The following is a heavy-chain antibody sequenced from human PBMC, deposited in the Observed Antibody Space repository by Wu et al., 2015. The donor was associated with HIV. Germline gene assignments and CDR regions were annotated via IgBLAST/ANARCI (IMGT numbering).Heavy chain of an antibody. Sequence: QVQLVQSGAEVRKPGASVKVSCKASGDTSFTTYYLNWVRQAPGQGLEWMGIINPSAGSTTYAQKFQGRVTMTRDTSTTTVYMELSSLRSEDTAVYYCARGIAVAGAFGMDVWGQGTTVTVSS. CDR2: INPSAGST. D-gene: IGHD6-19*01. CDR1: GDTSFTTYY. V-gene: IGHV1-46*01. J-gene: IGHJ6*02. CDR3: ARGIAVAGAFGMDV.